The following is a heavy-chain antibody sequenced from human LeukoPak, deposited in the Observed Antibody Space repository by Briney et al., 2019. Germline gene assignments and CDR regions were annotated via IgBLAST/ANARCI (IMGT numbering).Heavy chain of an antibody. CDR2: ISYDGSNK. J-gene: IGHJ4*02. CDR1: GFTFSSYA. D-gene: IGHD3-10*01. Sequence: GGSLRLSCAASGFTFSSYAMHWVRQAPGKGLEWVAVISYDGSNKYYADSVKGRFTISRDNSKNTLYLQMNSLRAEDTAVYYCARGPEIAYGSGSYYFDYWGQGTLVTVSS. CDR3: ARGPEIAYGSGSYYFDY. V-gene: IGHV3-30-3*01.